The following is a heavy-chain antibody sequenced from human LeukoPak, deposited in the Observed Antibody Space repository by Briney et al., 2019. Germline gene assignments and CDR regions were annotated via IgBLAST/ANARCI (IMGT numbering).Heavy chain of an antibody. J-gene: IGHJ3*02. CDR3: ARATAFFDI. V-gene: IGHV4-59*11. Sequence: SETLSLTCTVSGGYLGSHYWTWIRQPPGKGLEWIGYIYDSGSTYYHPSLKSRVTISVDTSKNQFSLKLTSVTAADTAVYYCARATAFFDIWGQGTMVTVSS. CDR2: IYDSGST. CDR1: GGYLGSHY.